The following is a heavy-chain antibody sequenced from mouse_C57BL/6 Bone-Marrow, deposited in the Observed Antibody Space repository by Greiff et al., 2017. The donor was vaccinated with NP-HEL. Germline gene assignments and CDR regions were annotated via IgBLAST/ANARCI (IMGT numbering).Heavy chain of an antibody. Sequence: LQQPGAELVMPGASVKLSCKASGYTFTSYWMHWVKQRPGQGLEWIGEIDPSDSYTNYNQKFKGKSTLTVDKSSSTAYMQLSSLTSEDSAVYYCARDYYGSSWDYWGQGTTLTVSS. CDR3: ARDYYGSSWDY. J-gene: IGHJ2*01. CDR1: GYTFTSYW. D-gene: IGHD1-1*01. V-gene: IGHV1-69*01. CDR2: IDPSDSYT.